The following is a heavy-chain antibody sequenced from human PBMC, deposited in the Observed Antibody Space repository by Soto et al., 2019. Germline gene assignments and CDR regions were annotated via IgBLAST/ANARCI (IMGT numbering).Heavy chain of an antibody. CDR3: ASFRSSSGYYYKFAY. V-gene: IGHV4-30-4*01. J-gene: IGHJ4*02. CDR1: GGSISSGDYY. CDR2: IYCSGST. D-gene: IGHD3-22*01. Sequence: PPENLSLTCTVSGGSISSGDYYWSWIRQPPGKGLEWIGYIYCSGSTYYNSSLKSRVTISVDTSKNQFSLKLSSVTAADTAVYYCASFRSSSGYYYKFAYRGQGSLVTVSA.